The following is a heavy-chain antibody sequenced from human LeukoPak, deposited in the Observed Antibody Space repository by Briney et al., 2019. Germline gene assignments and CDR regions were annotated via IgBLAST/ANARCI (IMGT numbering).Heavy chain of an antibody. V-gene: IGHV3-23*01. CDR3: ASSLRRIVGATGVDY. Sequence: GGSLRLSCVGSGFTFRSHAMSWVRQAPEKGLEFVSGIYENGGTTYYADSVKGRFTISRDNSKNTLYLQMNSLRAEDTAVYYCASSLRRIVGATGVDYWGQGTLVTVSS. J-gene: IGHJ4*02. CDR2: IYENGGTT. D-gene: IGHD1-26*01. CDR1: GFTFRSHA.